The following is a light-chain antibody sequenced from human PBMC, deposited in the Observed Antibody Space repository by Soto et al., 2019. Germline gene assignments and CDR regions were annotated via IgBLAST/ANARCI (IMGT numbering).Light chain of an antibody. J-gene: IGKJ1*01. Sequence: IQMTQSPSSLSASVGDRVTITCRASQSISRYVNWYQQKPGKAPKLLIYETSSLESGVPSRFGGSGSGTEFTLTISSLQPDDFAIYYCQQYNSYSWTFGQGTKVDIK. CDR1: QSISRY. V-gene: IGKV1-5*03. CDR3: QQYNSYSWT. CDR2: ETS.